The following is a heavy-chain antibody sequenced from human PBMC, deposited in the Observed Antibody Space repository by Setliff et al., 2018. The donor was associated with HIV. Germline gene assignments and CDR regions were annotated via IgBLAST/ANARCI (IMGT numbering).Heavy chain of an antibody. V-gene: IGHV4-59*01. Sequence: SETLSLTCTVSGGSIRSFYWSWIRQPPGKGLEWIGDIFYSGRTNYNPSLKSRVTISLDTSKIQFALKLGSVTTADTAIYYCAGSKGATRPSAEYFQNWGQGTLVTVSS. CDR1: GGSIRSFY. D-gene: IGHD1-26*01. CDR2: IFYSGRT. CDR3: AGSKGATRPSAEYFQN. J-gene: IGHJ1*01.